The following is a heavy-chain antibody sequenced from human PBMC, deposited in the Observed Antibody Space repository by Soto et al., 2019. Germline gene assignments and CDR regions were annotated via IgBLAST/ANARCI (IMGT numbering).Heavy chain of an antibody. D-gene: IGHD1-1*01. V-gene: IGHV1-18*01. CDR2: ISAYNGNT. J-gene: IGHJ4*02. CDR3: AREAKFSGTPVRY. Sequence: ASVKVSCKASGYTFTSYGISWVRQAPGQGLEWMGWISAYNGNTNYAQKLQGRVTITTDTSTSTAYMELRSLRSEDTAVYYCAREAKFSGTPVRYWGQGTLVTVSS. CDR1: GYTFTSYG.